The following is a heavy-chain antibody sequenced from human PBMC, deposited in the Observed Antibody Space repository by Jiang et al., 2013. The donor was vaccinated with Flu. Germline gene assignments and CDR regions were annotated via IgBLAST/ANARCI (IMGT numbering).Heavy chain of an antibody. J-gene: IGHJ4*02. D-gene: IGHD3-10*01. CDR3: ARAMGYGSGNYFDY. Sequence: EVKKPGASVKVSCKASGYTFTSYYMHWVRQAPGQGLEWLGIINPSGGTTTYAQRFQGRVTVTRDTSMSTVYMELSSLRSEDTALYYCARAMGYGSGNYFDYWGQGTLVTVSS. CDR2: INPSGGTT. CDR1: GYTFTSYY. V-gene: IGHV1-46*01.